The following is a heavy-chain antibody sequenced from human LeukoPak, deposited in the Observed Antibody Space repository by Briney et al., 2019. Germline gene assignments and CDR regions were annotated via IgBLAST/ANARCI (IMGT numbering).Heavy chain of an antibody. CDR2: IKSKTDGGTT. CDR3: AFDSGSYLY. V-gene: IGHV3-15*05. CDR1: GFTFSNAW. J-gene: IGHJ4*02. Sequence: GGSLRLSCAASGFTFSNAWMSWVRQAPGKGLEWVGRIKSKTDGGTTDYAAPVKGRFTISRDNAKNTLYLQMNSLRAEDTAVYYCAFDSGSYLYWGQGTLVTVSS. D-gene: IGHD1-26*01.